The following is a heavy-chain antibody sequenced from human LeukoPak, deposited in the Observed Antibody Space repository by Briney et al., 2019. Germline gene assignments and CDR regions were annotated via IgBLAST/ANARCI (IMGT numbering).Heavy chain of an antibody. CDR2: TYYRSKWYD. CDR3: ARETRGMDV. CDR1: GDSVSNDRTA. Sequence: SQTLSLTCVISGDSVSNDRTAWNWIRQSPSRGLEWLGRTYYRSKWYDDYAVSLKSRITINPDTSKNHFSLHLKSVTREDTAVYHCARETRGMDVWGKGTTVTVSS. V-gene: IGHV6-1*01. J-gene: IGHJ6*04. D-gene: IGHD4-11*01.